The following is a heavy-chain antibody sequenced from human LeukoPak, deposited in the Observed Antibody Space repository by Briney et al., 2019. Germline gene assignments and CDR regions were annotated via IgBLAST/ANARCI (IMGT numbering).Heavy chain of an antibody. Sequence: GGSLRLSCAASGFTFSSYGMHWVRQAPGKGLEWVAVISYDGSNKYYADSVKGRFTISRDNSKNTLYLQMNSLRAEDTAVYYCAKSVPYYYDSSGYHLDYWGQGTLVTASS. V-gene: IGHV3-30*18. CDR3: AKSVPYYYDSSGYHLDY. CDR2: ISYDGSNK. CDR1: GFTFSSYG. J-gene: IGHJ4*02. D-gene: IGHD3-22*01.